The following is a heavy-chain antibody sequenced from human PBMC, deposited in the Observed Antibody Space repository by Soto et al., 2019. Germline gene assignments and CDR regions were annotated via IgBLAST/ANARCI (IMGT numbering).Heavy chain of an antibody. CDR3: AGGDYYHSSGYYFSYYTMDV. CDR1: GGSISSSSYY. Sequence: SETLSLTCTVSGGSISSSSYYWGWIRQPTGKGLEWIGNVYYGGSTYYNPSLKSRVTISVETSKSQFSLKLSSVTAADTAVYYCAGGDYYHSSGYYFSYYTMDVWGQGTTVTVSS. V-gene: IGHV4-39*01. CDR2: VYYGGST. D-gene: IGHD3-22*01. J-gene: IGHJ6*02.